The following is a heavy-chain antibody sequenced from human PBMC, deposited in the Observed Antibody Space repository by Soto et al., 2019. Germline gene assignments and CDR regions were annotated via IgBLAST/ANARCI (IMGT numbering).Heavy chain of an antibody. CDR3: ARDLGMVRGVSSTYYYGMDV. CDR1: GFTFSSYD. CDR2: IGTAGDT. Sequence: GGSLRLSCAASGFTFSSYDMHWVRQATGKGLEWVSAIGTAGDTYYPGSVKGRFTISRENAKNSLYLQMNSLRAGDTAVYYCARDLGMVRGVSSTYYYGMDVWGQVTTVTVSS. J-gene: IGHJ6*02. V-gene: IGHV3-13*01. D-gene: IGHD3-10*01.